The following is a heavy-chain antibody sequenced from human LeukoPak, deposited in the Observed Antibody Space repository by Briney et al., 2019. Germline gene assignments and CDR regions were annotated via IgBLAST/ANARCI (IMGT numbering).Heavy chain of an antibody. D-gene: IGHD2-8*01. J-gene: IGHJ5*02. CDR1: GITFTNAC. CDR2: GKTKGDGGAA. CDR3: TTDRMIYATNWAVSWFDP. V-gene: IGHV3-15*01. Sequence: PGGSLRLSCAASGITFTNACLTWGRQAPGKGLEWVGRGKTKGDGGAADYAAPVKGRFTISREDSTKTLYLQMNSLKTEDTAVYYCTTDRMIYATNWAVSWFDPWGQGTLVTVSS.